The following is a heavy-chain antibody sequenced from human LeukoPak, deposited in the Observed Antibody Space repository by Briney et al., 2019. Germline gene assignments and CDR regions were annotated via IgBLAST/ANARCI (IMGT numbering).Heavy chain of an antibody. CDR3: ARGGVAGNAEYFQH. CDR1: GGSISSYY. Sequence: SETLSLTCTVSGGSISSYYWSWIRQPAGKGLEWIGRIYASGSTNYNPSLKSRVTISVDTSKNQFSLKLSSVTAADTAVYYCARGGVAGNAEYFQHWGQGTLVTVSS. V-gene: IGHV4-4*07. D-gene: IGHD6-19*01. J-gene: IGHJ1*01. CDR2: IYASGST.